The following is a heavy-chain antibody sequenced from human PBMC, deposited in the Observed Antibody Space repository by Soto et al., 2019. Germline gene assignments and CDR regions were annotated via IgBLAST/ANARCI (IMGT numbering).Heavy chain of an antibody. CDR1: GFSLSTYGMG. D-gene: IGHD2-21*01. Sequence: QITLKESGPTLVKPTQTLTLTCTFSGFSLSTYGMGMGWIRQPPGKAPEWLSVIYWDDDKRYSPSLKSRLTITKDASKGQVVLTMTDVDPVDTATYYCAHVFWRGISHYLDYWSQGSLVTVSS. CDR3: AHVFWRGISHYLDY. J-gene: IGHJ4*02. V-gene: IGHV2-5*02. CDR2: IYWDDDK.